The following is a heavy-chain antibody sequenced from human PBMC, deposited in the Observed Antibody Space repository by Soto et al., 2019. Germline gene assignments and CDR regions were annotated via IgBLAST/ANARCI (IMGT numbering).Heavy chain of an antibody. CDR1: GFRFSLFG. CDR3: ARDKRGTVPGMNWLDP. Sequence: ESGGDLVQPGGSLRLSCVASGFRFSLFGMNWVRQAPGKGLEWITYISSSSATIVYGGSVEGRFTVSRDNAENSVYLEMKGLSDEDTAVYYCARDKRGTVPGMNWLDPWGHGTLVTVST. V-gene: IGHV3-48*02. CDR2: ISSSSATI. J-gene: IGHJ5*02. D-gene: IGHD1-1*01.